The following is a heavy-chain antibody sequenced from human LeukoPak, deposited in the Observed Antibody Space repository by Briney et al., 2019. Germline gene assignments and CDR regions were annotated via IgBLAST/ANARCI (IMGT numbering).Heavy chain of an antibody. V-gene: IGHV4-30-4*01. CDR3: ARAGGYSGYDVAYFDY. Sequence: PSETLSLTCTVSGGSISSGDYYWSWIRQPPGKGLEWIGYIYYSGSTYYNPSLKSRVTISVDKSKNQFSLKLSSVTAADTAVYYCARAGGYSGYDVAYFDYWGQGTLVTVSS. CDR1: GGSISSGDYY. J-gene: IGHJ4*02. D-gene: IGHD5-12*01. CDR2: IYYSGST.